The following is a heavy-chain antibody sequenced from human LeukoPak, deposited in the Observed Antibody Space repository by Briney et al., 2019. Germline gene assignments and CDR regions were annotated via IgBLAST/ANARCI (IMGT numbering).Heavy chain of an antibody. CDR1: GGSISSGGYY. V-gene: IGHV4-31*03. J-gene: IGHJ6*02. CDR3: ARVPLYYYGMDV. Sequence: SQTLSLTCTVSGGSISSGGYYWSWICQHPGKGLEWIGYIYYRGSTYYNPSLKSRVTISVDTSKNQFSLKPSSVTAADTAVYYCARVPLYYYGMDVWGQGTTVTVSS. CDR2: IYYRGST. D-gene: IGHD2-8*01.